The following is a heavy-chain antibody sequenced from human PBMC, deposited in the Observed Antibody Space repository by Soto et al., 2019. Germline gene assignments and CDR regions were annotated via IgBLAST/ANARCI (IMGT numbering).Heavy chain of an antibody. J-gene: IGHJ4*02. V-gene: IGHV4-59*08. Sequence: ASETLSLTCTVSGGSISSYYWSWIRQPPGKGLEWIGYIYYSGSTNYNPSLKSRVTISVDTSKNQFSLKLSSVTAADTAVYYCARARVGASSLDYWGQGTLVTVSS. D-gene: IGHD1-26*01. CDR2: IYYSGST. CDR3: ARARVGASSLDY. CDR1: GGSISSYY.